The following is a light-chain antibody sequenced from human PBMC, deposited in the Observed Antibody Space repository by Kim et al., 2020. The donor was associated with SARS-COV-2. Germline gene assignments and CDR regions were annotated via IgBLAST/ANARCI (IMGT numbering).Light chain of an antibody. V-gene: IGKV2-28*01. CDR1: QSLLHTNGNNY. J-gene: IGKJ1*01. CDR3: MQALQTPPT. CDR2: LGS. Sequence: PASISCRSSQSLLHTNGNNYVDWYLQKPGRSPQLLIYLGSNRSSGVPDRFSCSGSGTDFTLKISRVEAEDIGVYYCMQALQTPPTFGQGTKVEIK.